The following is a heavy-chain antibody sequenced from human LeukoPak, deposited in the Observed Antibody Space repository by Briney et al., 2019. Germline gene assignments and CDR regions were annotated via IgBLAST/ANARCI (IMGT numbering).Heavy chain of an antibody. V-gene: IGHV1-3*02. CDR2: SNAGNGNT. Sequence: ASVKVSCKASGYTFTSYAIHWVRQAPGQRLEWMGWSNAGNGNTKYSHDFLGRVTITRDTSATTPYMELSSLRSEDTAVYYCARGFCSGGSCYSYDYWGQGTLVTVSS. CDR3: ARGFCSGGSCYSYDY. J-gene: IGHJ4*02. D-gene: IGHD2-15*01. CDR1: GYTFTSYA.